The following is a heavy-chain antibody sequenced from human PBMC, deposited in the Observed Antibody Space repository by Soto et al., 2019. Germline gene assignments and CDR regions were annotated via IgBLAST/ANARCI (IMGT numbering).Heavy chain of an antibody. V-gene: IGHV3-30*03. CDR2: ISYDGSNK. Sequence: QVQLVESGGGVVQPGRSLRLSCAASGFTLSTYGMHWVRQAPGKGLEWVAVISYDGSNKYYADSVKGRFTISRDNSKNTLYLQMNSLRAEDTAVYYCASPPFDSSSWYYFDYWGQGTLVTVSS. J-gene: IGHJ4*02. CDR1: GFTLSTYG. CDR3: ASPPFDSSSWYYFDY. D-gene: IGHD6-13*01.